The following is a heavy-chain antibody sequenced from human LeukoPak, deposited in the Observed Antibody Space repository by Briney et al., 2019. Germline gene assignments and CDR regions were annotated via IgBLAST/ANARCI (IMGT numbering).Heavy chain of an antibody. J-gene: IGHJ4*02. D-gene: IGHD3-3*01. CDR1: GFTFSSYA. CDR2: ISGSGGST. CDR3: AKVGDYDSWSGYYRRYYFDY. Sequence: GGSLRLSCAASGFTFSSYAMSWVRQAPGKGLEWVSAISGSGGSTYYADSVKGRFTISRDNSKNTLYLQMNSLRAEDTAVYYCAKVGDYDSWSGYYRRYYFDYWGQGTLVTVSS. V-gene: IGHV3-23*01.